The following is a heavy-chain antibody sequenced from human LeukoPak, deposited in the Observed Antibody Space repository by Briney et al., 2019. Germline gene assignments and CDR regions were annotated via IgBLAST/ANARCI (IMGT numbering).Heavy chain of an antibody. Sequence: EASVKVSCKASGYTFTGYYMHWVRQAPGQGLEWMGWINPNSGGTNYAQKFQGWVTMTRDTSISTAYMELSSLRSEDTAVYYCARVEGDSRGLEYFQHWGQGTLVTVSS. V-gene: IGHV1-2*04. CDR2: INPNSGGT. CDR3: ARVEGDSRGLEYFQH. CDR1: GYTFTGYY. J-gene: IGHJ1*01. D-gene: IGHD2-21*02.